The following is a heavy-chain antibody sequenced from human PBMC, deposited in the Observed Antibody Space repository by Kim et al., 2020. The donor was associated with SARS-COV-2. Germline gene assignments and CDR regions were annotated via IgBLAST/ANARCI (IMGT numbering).Heavy chain of an antibody. CDR1: GFTFSSHA. Sequence: GGSLRLSCAASGFTFSSHAMSWVRQSPGKGLEWVSAISGSGGSTYYADSVKGRFTISRDNSKNTLYLQMNSLRAEDTAIYYCAKHGSGYRDAFDIWGQGKMVTVSS. CDR3: AKHGSGYRDAFDI. CDR2: ISGSGGST. V-gene: IGHV3-23*01. J-gene: IGHJ3*02. D-gene: IGHD3-22*01.